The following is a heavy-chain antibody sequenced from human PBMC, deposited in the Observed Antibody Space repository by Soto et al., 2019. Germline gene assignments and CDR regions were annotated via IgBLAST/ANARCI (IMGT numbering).Heavy chain of an antibody. J-gene: IGHJ4*02. CDR2: FSASGGTA. Sequence: PVGSLRLSCAASGFTFSNYAMSCVRHAPGKGLEWVSVFSASGGTANYADSVKGRFILSRDNSKNTLSLQMDSLRAEDSATYYCAKEDTTGFYDYYFEFWGQGTRVTVS. D-gene: IGHD3-9*01. V-gene: IGHV3-23*01. CDR3: AKEDTTGFYDYYFEF. CDR1: GFTFSNYA.